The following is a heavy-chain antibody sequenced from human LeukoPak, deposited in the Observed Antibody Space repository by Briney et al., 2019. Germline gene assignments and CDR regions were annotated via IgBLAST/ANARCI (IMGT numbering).Heavy chain of an antibody. D-gene: IGHD3-10*01. CDR1: GFTFSSYG. Sequence: PGGSLRLSCAASGFTFSSYGMHCVRQAPGKGLEWVAFIRYDGSNKYYADSVKGQFTISRDNSKNTLYLQMNSLRAEDTAVYYCAKGQGSGSYYNGYDYWGQGTLVTVSS. CDR3: AKGQGSGSYYNGYDY. CDR2: IRYDGSNK. V-gene: IGHV3-30*02. J-gene: IGHJ4*02.